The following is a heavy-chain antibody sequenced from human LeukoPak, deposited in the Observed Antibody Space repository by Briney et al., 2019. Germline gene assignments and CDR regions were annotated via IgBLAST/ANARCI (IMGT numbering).Heavy chain of an antibody. V-gene: IGHV1-69*05. D-gene: IGHD3-3*01. J-gene: IGHJ4*02. CDR3: ARDGSTLRFLEWFY. CDR1: GGTFSSYG. Sequence: ASVTVSCKASGGTFSSYGISWVRQAPGQGLEWMGGIIPIFGAANYAQKFQGRVTITTDESTRTAYMELSSLRSDDTAVYYCARDGSTLRFLEWFYWGQGTLVTVSS. CDR2: IIPIFGAA.